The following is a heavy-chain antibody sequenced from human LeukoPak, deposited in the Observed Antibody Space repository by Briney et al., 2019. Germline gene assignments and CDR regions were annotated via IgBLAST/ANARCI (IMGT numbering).Heavy chain of an antibody. CDR1: GGSVSNYY. J-gene: IGHJ4*02. V-gene: IGHV4-59*02. Sequence: SETLSLTCTVSGGSVSNYYWSWIRQPPGKGLEWIGFISYSESTNYNPSLKNRVTISLDTSTNQFSLRLSSVTAADTAVYYCARVGATYDYWGQGTLVTVSS. D-gene: IGHD1-26*01. CDR3: ARVGATYDY. CDR2: ISYSEST.